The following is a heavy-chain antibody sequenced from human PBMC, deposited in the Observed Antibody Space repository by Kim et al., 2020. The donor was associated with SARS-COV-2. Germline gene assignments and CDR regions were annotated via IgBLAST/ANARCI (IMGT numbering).Heavy chain of an antibody. D-gene: IGHD3-22*01. CDR1: GGSISSSSYY. Sequence: SETLSLTCTVSGGSISSSSYYWGWIRQPPGKGLEWIGSIYYSGSTYYNPSLKSRVTISVDTSKNQFSLKLSSVTAADTAVYYCARHKSSLSTFDSSGYPAYWGQGTLVTVSS. J-gene: IGHJ4*02. CDR3: ARHKSSLSTFDSSGYPAY. CDR2: IYYSGST. V-gene: IGHV4-39*01.